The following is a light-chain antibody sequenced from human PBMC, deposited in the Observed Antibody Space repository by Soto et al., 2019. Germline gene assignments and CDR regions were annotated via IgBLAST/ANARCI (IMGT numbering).Light chain of an antibody. V-gene: IGKV3-15*01. CDR3: QQYNNCPPYT. CDR2: GAS. Sequence: EIVMTQSPATLSVSPGERATLSCRASQSVSSNLAWYQQQPAQPPTLLLYGASTRATGIPARFSGSGSGTELTLTISSLQSEAFAVYYCQQYNNCPPYTFGQGTKLEIK. CDR1: QSVSSN. J-gene: IGKJ2*01.